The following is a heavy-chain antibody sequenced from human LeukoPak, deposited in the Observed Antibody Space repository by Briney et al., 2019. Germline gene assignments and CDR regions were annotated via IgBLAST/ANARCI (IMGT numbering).Heavy chain of an antibody. CDR3: VKESGFMVAPNSAFDI. D-gene: IGHD4/OR15-4a*01. CDR2: ISSNGGST. J-gene: IGHJ3*02. V-gene: IGHV3-64D*06. Sequence: GGSLRLSCAASGFTFSSYVMYWVRQAPGKGLEYVSSISSNGGSTYYANSVKGRFTISRDNSKNTLYLQMSSLRAEDTAVYYCVKESGFMVAPNSAFDIWGQGTMVTVSS. CDR1: GFTFSSYV.